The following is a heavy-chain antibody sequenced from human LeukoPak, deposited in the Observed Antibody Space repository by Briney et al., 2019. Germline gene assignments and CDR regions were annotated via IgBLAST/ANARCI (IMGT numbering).Heavy chain of an antibody. CDR2: TSGSGGST. CDR3: AKNGGSQCYSHLDS. D-gene: IGHD2-15*01. J-gene: IGHJ4*02. V-gene: IGHV3-23*01. CDR1: GFTFSSYA. Sequence: GGSLRLSCAASGFTFSSYAMSWVRQAPGKGLEWVSGTSGSGGSTYYAGSVKGRFTISRDNSKNTLYLQMISLRVEDTAVYYCAKNGGSQCYSHLDSWGQGTLVTVSS.